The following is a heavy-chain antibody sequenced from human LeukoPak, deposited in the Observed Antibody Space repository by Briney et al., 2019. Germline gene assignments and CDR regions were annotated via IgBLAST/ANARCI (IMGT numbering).Heavy chain of an antibody. Sequence: SETLSLTCTVSGGSMRNYYWSWVRQPPGKGLEWIGYTYHSGNTDYNPSLKSRVTISVDTSKNQFSLKLSSVTAADTAVYYCTRVGLLGAFDIWGQGTMVTVSS. V-gene: IGHV4-59*01. CDR3: TRVGLLGAFDI. D-gene: IGHD2-8*02. CDR1: GGSMRNYY. J-gene: IGHJ3*02. CDR2: TYHSGNT.